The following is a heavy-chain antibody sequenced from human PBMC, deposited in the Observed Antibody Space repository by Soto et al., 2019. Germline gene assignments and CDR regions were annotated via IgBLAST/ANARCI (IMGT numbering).Heavy chain of an antibody. CDR3: ATDSSSSLFDP. D-gene: IGHD6-6*01. V-gene: IGHV1-24*01. CDR2: FDPEDGET. J-gene: IGHJ5*02. Sequence: ASVKVSWKVSGYTLTELSMHWVRQAPGKGLEWMGGFDPEDGETIYAQKFQGRVTMTGDTSTDTAYMELSSLRSEDTAVYYCATDSSSSLFDPWGQGTLVTVSS. CDR1: GYTLTELS.